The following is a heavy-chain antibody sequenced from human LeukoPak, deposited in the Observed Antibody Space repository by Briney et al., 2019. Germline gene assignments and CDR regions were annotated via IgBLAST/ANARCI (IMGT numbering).Heavy chain of an antibody. CDR1: GFTVSSNY. CDR2: IYSGGST. CDR3: ARGPAGYN. V-gene: IGHV3-53*01. D-gene: IGHD1-1*01. J-gene: IGHJ4*02. Sequence: PGGSLRLSCAASGFTVSSNYMSWVRQAPGKGLEWVSVIYSGGSTDYADSVKGRFTISRDNLKSTLYLQMNSLGAEDTAVYYCARGPAGYNWGQGTLVTFSS.